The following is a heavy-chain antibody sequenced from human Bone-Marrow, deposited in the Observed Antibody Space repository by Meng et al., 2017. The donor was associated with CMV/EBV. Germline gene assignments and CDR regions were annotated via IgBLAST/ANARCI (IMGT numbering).Heavy chain of an antibody. V-gene: IGHV1-69*05. Sequence: SVKVSCKASGGTFSSYAISWVRQAPGQGLEWMGGIIPIFGTANYAQKFQGRVTITTDESTSTAYMELSSLRSEDTAVYYCAGGFLEWLLPFDYWGQGTLVTVSS. D-gene: IGHD3-3*01. CDR3: AGGFLEWLLPFDY. CDR1: GGTFSSYA. J-gene: IGHJ4*02. CDR2: IIPIFGTA.